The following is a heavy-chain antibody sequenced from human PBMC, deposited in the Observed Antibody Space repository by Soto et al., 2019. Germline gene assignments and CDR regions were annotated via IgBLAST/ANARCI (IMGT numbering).Heavy chain of an antibody. CDR2: MHYTGFS. V-gene: IGHV4-59*02. CDR1: GDSVTSHY. D-gene: IGHD6-25*01. CDR3: ARSLTGRGPYFDY. Sequence: SETLSLTCSFSGDSVTSHYLTWIRQSPEKGLEWIGYMHYTGFSHYNPSLKSRLTISVDRSKNQFSLKLSSVTAADTAVYYCARSLTGRGPYFDYWGQGTLVTVSS. J-gene: IGHJ4*02.